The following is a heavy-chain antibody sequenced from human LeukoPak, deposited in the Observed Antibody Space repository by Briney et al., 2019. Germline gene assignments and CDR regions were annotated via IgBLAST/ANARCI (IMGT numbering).Heavy chain of an antibody. CDR3: AREDGSSGWFVFYFDY. Sequence: SQTLSLTCAISGDGVSSNSAAWNWIRQSPSRGLEWLGRTYYRSKWYNDYAVSVKSRITINPDTSKNQFSLQPNSVTPEDTAVYYCAREDGSSGWFVFYFDYWGQGTLVTVSS. D-gene: IGHD6-19*01. J-gene: IGHJ4*02. CDR1: GDGVSSNSAA. CDR2: TYYRSKWYN. V-gene: IGHV6-1*01.